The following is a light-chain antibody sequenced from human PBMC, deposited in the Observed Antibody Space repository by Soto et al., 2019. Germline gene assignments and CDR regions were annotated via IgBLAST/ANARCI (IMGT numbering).Light chain of an antibody. Sequence: DIVMTQSPLSLPVTPGEPASISCRSSQSLLHSNGYNYLDWYLQKPGQSPQLLIYLGSNRASGVPDRFSGSGSGTDFTLKISRVEAEDVGVYYCMQALQTPRYSTFGPGTKVDIK. V-gene: IGKV2-28*01. CDR3: MQALQTPRYST. CDR2: LGS. CDR1: QSLLHSNGYNY. J-gene: IGKJ3*01.